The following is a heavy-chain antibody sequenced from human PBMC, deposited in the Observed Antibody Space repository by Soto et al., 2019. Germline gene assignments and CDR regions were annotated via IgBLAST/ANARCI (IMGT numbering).Heavy chain of an antibody. CDR1: GGSFSGYY. D-gene: IGHD6-13*01. J-gene: IGHJ4*02. CDR3: ARGRKNETYSSSWYYFDY. V-gene: IGHV4-34*01. Sequence: QVQLQQWGAGLLKPSETLSLTCAVYGGSFSGYYWSWIRQPPGKGLEWIGEINHSGSTNYNPSLKSRFTISVDTSKNQFSLKLSSVTAADTAVYYCARGRKNETYSSSWYYFDYWGQGTLVTVSS. CDR2: INHSGST.